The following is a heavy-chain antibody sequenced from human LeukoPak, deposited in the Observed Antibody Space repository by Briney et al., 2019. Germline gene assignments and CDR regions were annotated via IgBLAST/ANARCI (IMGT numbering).Heavy chain of an antibody. CDR2: ISYDGSNK. CDR1: GFTFSSYT. V-gene: IGHV3-30*04. D-gene: IGHD6-13*01. J-gene: IGHJ4*02. Sequence: PGGSLRLSCAASGFTFSSYTMHWVRQAPGKGLEWVAVISYDGSNKYYADSVKGRFTISRDNSKNTLYLQMNSLRAEDTAVYYCARVGMAAAAVRADYWGQGTLVTVSS. CDR3: ARVGMAAAAVRADY.